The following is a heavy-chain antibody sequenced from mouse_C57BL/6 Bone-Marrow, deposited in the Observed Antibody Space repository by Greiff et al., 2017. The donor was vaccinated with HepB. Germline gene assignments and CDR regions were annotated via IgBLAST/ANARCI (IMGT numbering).Heavy chain of an antibody. J-gene: IGHJ3*01. CDR1: GYTFTSYW. D-gene: IGHD1-1*01. CDR2: INPSSGYT. V-gene: IGHV1-7*01. Sequence: VQLQQSGAELAKPGASVKLSCKASGYTFTSYWMHWVKQRPGQGLEWIGYINPSSGYTKYNQKFKDKATLTEDKSSSTAYMQLSSLTYEDSAVYYCARSIYGSPAWFAYWGQGTLVTVSA. CDR3: ARSIYGSPAWFAY.